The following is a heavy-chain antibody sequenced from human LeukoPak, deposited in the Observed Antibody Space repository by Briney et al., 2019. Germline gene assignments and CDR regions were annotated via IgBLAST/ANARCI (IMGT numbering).Heavy chain of an antibody. CDR1: GFTFSNYA. V-gene: IGHV3-21*01. Sequence: GGSLRLSCAASGFTFSNYALSWVRQAPGKGLEWVSSISSSSSYIYYADSVKGRFTISRDNAKNSLYLQMNSLRAEDTAVYYCARWDYGSELDYWGQGTLVTVSS. CDR3: ARWDYGSELDY. J-gene: IGHJ4*02. CDR2: ISSSSSYI. D-gene: IGHD3-10*01.